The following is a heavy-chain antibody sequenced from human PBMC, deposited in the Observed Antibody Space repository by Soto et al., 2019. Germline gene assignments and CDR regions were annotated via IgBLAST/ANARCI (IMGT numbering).Heavy chain of an antibody. Sequence: SETLSLTCTVSGGSISSGDYYWSWIRQPPGKGLEWIGYIYYSGSTYYNPSLKSRVTISVDTSKNQFSLKLSSVTAADTAVYYCARSYYDFWSGYYGRLFDYWGQGTLVTVSS. D-gene: IGHD3-3*01. J-gene: IGHJ4*02. CDR2: IYYSGST. CDR1: GGSISSGDYY. CDR3: ARSYYDFWSGYYGRLFDY. V-gene: IGHV4-30-4*01.